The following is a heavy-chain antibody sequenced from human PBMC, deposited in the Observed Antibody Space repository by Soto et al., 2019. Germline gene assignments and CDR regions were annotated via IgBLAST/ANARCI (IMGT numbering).Heavy chain of an antibody. V-gene: IGHV3-23*01. J-gene: IGHJ4*02. CDR3: AKELSSWYFVPYYFDY. CDR2: ISGSGGST. D-gene: IGHD6-13*01. Sequence: GGSLRLSCAASGFTFSSYAMSWVRQAPGKGLEWVSAISGSGGSTYYADSVKGRFTISRDNSKNTLYLQMNSLRAEDTAVYYCAKELSSWYFVPYYFDYWGQGTLVTVSS. CDR1: GFTFSSYA.